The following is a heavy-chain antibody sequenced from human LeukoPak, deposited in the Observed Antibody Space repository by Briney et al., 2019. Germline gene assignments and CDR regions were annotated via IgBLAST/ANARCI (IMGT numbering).Heavy chain of an antibody. J-gene: IGHJ4*02. Sequence: WEALSLTCAVYGGSLSGYYWSWIRQPPGKGLEWIGEINHSGSTNYNPSLKSRVTISVDTSKNQFSLKLSSVTAADTAVYYCARMGYSSSWSPADYWGQGTLVTVSS. V-gene: IGHV4-34*01. CDR1: GGSLSGYY. CDR2: INHSGST. CDR3: ARMGYSSSWSPADY. D-gene: IGHD6-13*01.